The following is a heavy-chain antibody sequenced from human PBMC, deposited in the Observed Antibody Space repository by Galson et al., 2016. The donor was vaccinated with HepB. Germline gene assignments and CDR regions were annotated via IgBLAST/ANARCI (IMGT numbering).Heavy chain of an antibody. Sequence: QSGAEVKKPGESLKISCKGSGYSFSSFWVAWVRQMPGKGLEWMGIIYPGDSHTRYSPSFQGQVTISADKSINTAYLQWSTLKASDTAMYYCVRLGYRSSRTVGYWGQGTLVAVSS. CDR3: VRLGYRSSRTVGY. D-gene: IGHD6-6*01. CDR2: IYPGDSHT. CDR1: GYSFSSFW. J-gene: IGHJ4*02. V-gene: IGHV5-51*01.